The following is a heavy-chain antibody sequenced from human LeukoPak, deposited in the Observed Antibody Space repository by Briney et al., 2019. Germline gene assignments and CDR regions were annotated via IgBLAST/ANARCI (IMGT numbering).Heavy chain of an antibody. CDR2: ISAYNGNT. V-gene: IGHV1-18*01. Sequence: ASVKVSCKASGYTFTSYGSSWVRQAPGQGLAWMGWISAYNGNTNYAHKLQGRVTMTTDTSTSTAYMELRSLRSDDTAVYYCARDPYYDFWSGYSSWFDPWGQGTLVTVSS. CDR1: GYTFTSYG. CDR3: ARDPYYDFWSGYSSWFDP. D-gene: IGHD3-3*01. J-gene: IGHJ5*02.